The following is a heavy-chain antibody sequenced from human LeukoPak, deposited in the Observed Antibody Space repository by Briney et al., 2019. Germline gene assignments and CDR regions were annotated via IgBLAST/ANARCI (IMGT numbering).Heavy chain of an antibody. CDR2: IDWDNAK. CDR1: GFSLSSSGMC. Sequence: SGPALVEPTQTLTLTCTFSGFSLSSSGMCVTWIRQPPGKALEWLARIDWDNAKFHNTSLKTRLTVSKDTSKNQVVLTMTNMDPVDTATYYCARMYRRSGSHRDAFDIWARGTMVTVSS. D-gene: IGHD1-26*01. V-gene: IGHV2-70*17. J-gene: IGHJ3*02. CDR3: ARMYRRSGSHRDAFDI.